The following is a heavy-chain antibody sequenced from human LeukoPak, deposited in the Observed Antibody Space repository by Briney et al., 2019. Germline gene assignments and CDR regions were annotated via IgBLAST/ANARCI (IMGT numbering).Heavy chain of an antibody. J-gene: IGHJ3*02. V-gene: IGHV1-18*01. CDR2: ISAYNGNT. D-gene: IGHD2-2*01. CDR1: GYTFTSYG. CDR3: ATVSADIVVVPAVLDAFDI. Sequence: ASVKVSCKASGYTFTSYGISWVRQAPGQGLEWMGWISAYNGNTNYAQKFQGRVTMTEDTSTDTAYMELSSLRSEDTAVYYCATVSADIVVVPAVLDAFDIWGQGTMVTVSS.